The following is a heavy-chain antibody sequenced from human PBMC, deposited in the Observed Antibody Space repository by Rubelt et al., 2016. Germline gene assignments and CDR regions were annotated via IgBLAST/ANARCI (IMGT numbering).Heavy chain of an antibody. D-gene: IGHD3-10*01. CDR2: IKQDGSEK. CDR1: GFTFSSYW. Sequence: RLSCAASGFTFSSYWMSWVRQAPGKGLEWVANIKQDGSEKYYVDSVKGRFTISRDNSKNTLYLQMNSLRAEDTALYYCAKMAYGSGSYYDDWFDPGGQGTLVTVSS. CDR3: AKMAYGSGSYYDDWFDP. J-gene: IGHJ5*02. V-gene: IGHV3-7*05.